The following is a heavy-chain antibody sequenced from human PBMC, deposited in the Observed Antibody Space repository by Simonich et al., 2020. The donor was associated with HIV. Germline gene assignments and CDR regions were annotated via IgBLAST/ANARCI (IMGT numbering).Heavy chain of an antibody. CDR3: AKVSTNYYDSSAYCFDY. D-gene: IGHD3-22*01. Sequence: EVQLLESGGGLVQPGGSLRLSCKASGFTFSSYAMSWVRQAPGKGREWVSAISGSGATTYYADSVKGRFTISRDNSKNTLYLQMNSLRAEDTDVYYCAKVSTNYYDSSAYCFDYWGQGTLVTVSS. CDR2: ISGSGATT. V-gene: IGHV3-23*01. J-gene: IGHJ4*02. CDR1: GFTFSSYA.